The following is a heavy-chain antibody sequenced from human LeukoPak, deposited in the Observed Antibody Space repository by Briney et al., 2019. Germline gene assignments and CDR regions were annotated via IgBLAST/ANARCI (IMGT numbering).Heavy chain of an antibody. J-gene: IGHJ3*02. V-gene: IGHV3-30*02. CDR1: GFTFSNYG. Sequence: QPGGSLRLSCAAFGFTFSNYGMHWVRQAPGKGLEWVAFIRYDGSNKYYADSVKGRFTISRDNFKNTLYLQMDSLRTEDTAVYYCAKDSGVGMATTFSILDIWGQGTMVTVSS. CDR2: IRYDGSNK. CDR3: AKDSGVGMATTFSILDI. D-gene: IGHD5-24*01.